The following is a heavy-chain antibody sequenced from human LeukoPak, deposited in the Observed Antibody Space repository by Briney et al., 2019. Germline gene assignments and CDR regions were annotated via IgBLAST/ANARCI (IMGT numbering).Heavy chain of an antibody. J-gene: IGHJ3*02. CDR2: IYYSGNT. CDR3: ARDRRWELLHAFDI. CDR1: RGSISSGGYY. Sequence: ASQTLSLTCTVSRGSISSGGYYWSWIRQHPGKGLEWIGYIYYSGNTYYNPSLKSRVTISVDTSKNQFSLKLSSVTAANTAVYYCARDRRWELLHAFDIWGQGTMVTVSS. D-gene: IGHD1-26*01. V-gene: IGHV4-31*03.